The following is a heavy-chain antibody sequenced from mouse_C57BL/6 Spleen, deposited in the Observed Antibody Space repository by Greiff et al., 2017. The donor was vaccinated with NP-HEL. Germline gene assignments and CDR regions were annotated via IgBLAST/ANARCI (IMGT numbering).Heavy chain of an antibody. CDR1: GFTFSSYA. CDR2: ISDGGSYT. Sequence: DVKLVESGGGLVKPGGSLTLSCAASGFTFSSYAMSWVRQTPEKRLEWVATISDGGSYTYYPDNVKGRFTIARDNAKNNLYLQMSHLKSNDTTMSYCAREVSVYYYAMGCWGKGTSVTVSS. J-gene: IGHJ4*01. V-gene: IGHV5-4*01. CDR3: AREVSVYYYAMGC.